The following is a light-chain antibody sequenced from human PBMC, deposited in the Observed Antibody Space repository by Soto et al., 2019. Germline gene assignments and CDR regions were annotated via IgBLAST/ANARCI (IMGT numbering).Light chain of an antibody. CDR2: EVN. CDR1: SRDVGGYNY. Sequence: QSVLTQPASVSGSPGQSITISCTGTSRDVGGYNYVSWYQQHPGKAPKLMISEVNNRPSGVSDRFSGSKSGSTASLTISGLQAEDEADYYCCSYAGSPLYVFGTGTKVTVL. CDR3: CSYAGSPLYV. J-gene: IGLJ1*01. V-gene: IGLV2-14*01.